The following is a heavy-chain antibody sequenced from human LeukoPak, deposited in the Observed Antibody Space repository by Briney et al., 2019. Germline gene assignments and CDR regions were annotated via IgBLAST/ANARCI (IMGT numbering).Heavy chain of an antibody. D-gene: IGHD1-26*01. CDR3: AKSANSDYYYMDV. V-gene: IGHV3-23*01. CDR2: ISGSGGST. Sequence: GGSLRLSCAASGFTFSSYAMSWVRQAPGKGLEWVSAISGSGGSTYYADSVKGRFTISRDSSRNTLYLQINSLRAEDTAVYYCAKSANSDYYYMDVWGKGTPVTVSS. J-gene: IGHJ6*03. CDR1: GFTFSSYA.